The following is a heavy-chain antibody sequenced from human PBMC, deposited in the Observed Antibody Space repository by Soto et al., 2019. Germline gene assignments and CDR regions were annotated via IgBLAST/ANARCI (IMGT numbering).Heavy chain of an antibody. CDR3: AKAESDYIWGSYSGVDAFDI. V-gene: IGHV3-23*01. Sequence: GGSLRLSCGASDFTFSSYAMSWVRQAPGKGLEWVSAISGSGGSTYYADSVKGRFTISRDNSKSTLYLQMNSLRAEDTAVYYCAKAESDYIWGSYSGVDAFDIWGQGTMVTVSS. CDR2: ISGSGGST. D-gene: IGHD3-16*01. J-gene: IGHJ3*02. CDR1: DFTFSSYA.